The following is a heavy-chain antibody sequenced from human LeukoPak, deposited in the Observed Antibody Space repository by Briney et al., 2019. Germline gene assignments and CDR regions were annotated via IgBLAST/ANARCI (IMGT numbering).Heavy chain of an antibody. CDR2: ILYDGSNK. Sequence: GGSLRLSCAASGFTFSNYGMHWVRQAPGKGLEWVAFILYDGSNKYYADSVKGRFTISRDNAKNSLYLQMNSLRAEDTAVYYCARATRGVASDFDYWGQGTLVTVSS. D-gene: IGHD2-15*01. J-gene: IGHJ4*02. CDR3: ARATRGVASDFDY. V-gene: IGHV3-30*02. CDR1: GFTFSNYG.